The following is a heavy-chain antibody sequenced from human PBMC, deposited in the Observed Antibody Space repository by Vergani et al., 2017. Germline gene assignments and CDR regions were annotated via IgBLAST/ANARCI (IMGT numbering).Heavy chain of an antibody. V-gene: IGHV3-30*02. Sequence: QVLLVESGGGVVQPGGSLRLSCAASGFTFSSYGMHWVRQAPGKGLEWVAFIRYDGSNKYYADSVKGRFTISRDNSKNTLYLQMNSLRAEDTAVYYCAKGWNDVDAFDIWGQGTMVTVSS. D-gene: IGHD1-1*01. J-gene: IGHJ3*02. CDR1: GFTFSSYG. CDR2: IRYDGSNK. CDR3: AKGWNDVDAFDI.